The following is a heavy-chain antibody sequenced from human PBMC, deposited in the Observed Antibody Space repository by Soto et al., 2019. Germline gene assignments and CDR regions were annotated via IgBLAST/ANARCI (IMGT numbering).Heavy chain of an antibody. Sequence: ETLSLTCAVSGGSLSSYYWCTIRQHPGKGLEWIGEINHSGSTNYTPSRKSRVTISVDTSKNQLSLKLSSVTAADTAVYYCARAKILMGPWGQGTLVTVSS. CDR3: ARAKILMGP. CDR2: INHSGST. CDR1: GGSLSSYY. V-gene: IGHV4-34*01. D-gene: IGHD1-26*01. J-gene: IGHJ5*02.